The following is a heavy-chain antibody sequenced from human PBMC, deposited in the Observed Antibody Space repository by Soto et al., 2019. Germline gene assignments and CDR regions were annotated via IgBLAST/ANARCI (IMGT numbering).Heavy chain of an antibody. J-gene: IGHJ5*02. CDR3: ARLDIVGPTSVP. CDR2: INPTSGST. D-gene: IGHD1-26*01. V-gene: IGHV1-46*01. CDR1: GYTSTTYY. Sequence: QVQLLQSGAEVKRPGASVNISCKAFGYTSTTYYIHWVRQAPGQGLELMGRINPTSGSTTYAKSFQVRITMTRNTSPRTVYMELNSLRSDDTAVYYCARLDIVGPTSVPWGQGTLVTVSS.